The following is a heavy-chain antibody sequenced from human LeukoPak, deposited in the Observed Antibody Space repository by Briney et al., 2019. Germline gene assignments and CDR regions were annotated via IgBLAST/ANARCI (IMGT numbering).Heavy chain of an antibody. CDR1: GITLSNYG. D-gene: IGHD3-22*01. CDR3: AKRGVVIRVILVGFHKEAYYFDS. V-gene: IGHV3-23*01. J-gene: IGHJ4*02. CDR2: ISGSGGGT. Sequence: GGSLRLSCAVSGITLSNYGMSWVRQAPGKGLERVAGISGSGGGTNYADSVKGRFTISRDNPKSTLYLQMNNLRADDTAVYFCAKRGVVIRVILVGFHKEAYYFDSWGQGALVTVSS.